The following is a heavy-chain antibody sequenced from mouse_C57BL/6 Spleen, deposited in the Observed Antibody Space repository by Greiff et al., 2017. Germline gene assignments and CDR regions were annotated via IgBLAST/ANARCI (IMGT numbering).Heavy chain of an antibody. D-gene: IGHD2-5*01. J-gene: IGHJ4*01. CDR3: ARGDYSNCDAMDY. CDR2: IDPANGNT. CDR1: GFNIKNTY. Sequence: VQLKESVAELVRPGASVKLSCTASGFNIKNTYMHWVKQRPEQGLEWIGRIDPANGNTKYAPKFQGKATITADTSSNTAYLQLSSLTSEDTAIYYCARGDYSNCDAMDYWGQGTSVTVSS. V-gene: IGHV14-3*01.